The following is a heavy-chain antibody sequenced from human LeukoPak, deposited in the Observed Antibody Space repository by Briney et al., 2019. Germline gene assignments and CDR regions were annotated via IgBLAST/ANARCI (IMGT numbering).Heavy chain of an antibody. V-gene: IGHV4-39*01. CDR1: GGSISRITYC. D-gene: IGHD6-13*01. J-gene: IGHJ4*02. CDR3: ARHRGSSSWFDY. CDR2: VYYSGTT. Sequence: SETRSLTCNVSGGSISRITYCWGWLRHPPGKGLEWIGSVYYSGTTYYNPSLKSRVTISIDTSKNQFSLKMSSVTAADTAVYYCARHRGSSSWFDYLGQGILVTVSS.